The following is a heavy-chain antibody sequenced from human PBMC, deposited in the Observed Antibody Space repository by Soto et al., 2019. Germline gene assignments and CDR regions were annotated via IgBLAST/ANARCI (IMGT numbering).Heavy chain of an antibody. CDR3: ARYAMTLGGYFDL. CDR2: IRSKPNNYAT. J-gene: IGHJ2*01. V-gene: IGHV3-73*01. D-gene: IGHD2-21*02. CDR1: GFTFSGAA. Sequence: EVQLVESGGGLVQPGGSLKLSCAASGFTFSGAAMHWVRQASGKGLEWVGRIRSKPNNYATEYAESVKSRFTISRDDSKNTAYLQMNSLKNEDTAVYYCARYAMTLGGYFDLWGRGTLVTVSS.